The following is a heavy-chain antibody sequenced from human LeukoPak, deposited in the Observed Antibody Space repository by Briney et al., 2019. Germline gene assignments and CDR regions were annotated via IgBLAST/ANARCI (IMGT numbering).Heavy chain of an antibody. V-gene: IGHV3-23*01. D-gene: IGHD2-2*01. CDR2: ISGSGGST. J-gene: IGHJ6*03. CDR1: GFTCSSYA. Sequence: GGSLRLSCAASGFTCSSYAMNWVRQAPGKGLEWVSTISGSGGSTYYADSVKGRFTISRDNSKNTLYLQMNSLRAEDTAVYYCAKGESYCSSTSCYGVRDYYYYMDVWGKGTTVTVSS. CDR3: AKGESYCSSTSCYGVRDYYYYMDV.